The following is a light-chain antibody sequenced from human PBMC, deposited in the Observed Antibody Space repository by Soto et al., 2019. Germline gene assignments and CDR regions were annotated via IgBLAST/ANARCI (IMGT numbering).Light chain of an antibody. J-gene: IGLJ2*01. V-gene: IGLV2-14*03. CDR1: SSDVGGYNY. CDR2: DVS. CDR3: SSYTSTNTVV. Sequence: QSALTQPASVSGSPGQSITISCTGTSSDVGGYNYVSWYQQHPGTVPKLMIFDVSNRPSGVSNRFSASKSGNTASLTISGLQAEDEADYYCSSYTSTNTVVFGGGTKLTVL.